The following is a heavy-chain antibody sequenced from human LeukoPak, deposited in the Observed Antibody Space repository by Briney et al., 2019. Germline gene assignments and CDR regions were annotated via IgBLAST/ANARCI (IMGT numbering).Heavy chain of an antibody. J-gene: IGHJ4*02. V-gene: IGHV1-69*04. D-gene: IGHD1-14*01. CDR3: ASSVLTGVNFDY. CDR2: IIPILGIA. Sequence: SVKVSCKASGGTFSSYAISWVRQAPGQGLEWMGRIIPILGIANYAQKFQGRVTITADKSTSTAYMELSSLRSEDTAVYYCASSVLTGVNFDYWGQGTLVTVSS. CDR1: GGTFSSYA.